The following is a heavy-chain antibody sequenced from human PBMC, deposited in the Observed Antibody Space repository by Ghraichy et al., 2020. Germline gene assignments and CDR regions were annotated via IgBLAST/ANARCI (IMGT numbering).Heavy chain of an antibody. CDR3: AKDLLGGWVGGGFGMDV. Sequence: GESLNISCAASGFTFSSYAMSWVRQAPGKGLEWVSAISGSGGSTYYADSVKGRFTISRDNSKNTLYLQMNSLRAEDTAVYYCAKDLLGGWVGGGFGMDVWGQGTTVTVSS. V-gene: IGHV3-23*01. J-gene: IGHJ6*02. CDR2: ISGSGGST. D-gene: IGHD3-16*01. CDR1: GFTFSSYA.